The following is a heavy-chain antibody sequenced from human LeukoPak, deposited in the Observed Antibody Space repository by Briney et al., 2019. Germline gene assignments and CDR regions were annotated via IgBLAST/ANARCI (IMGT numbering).Heavy chain of an antibody. CDR1: GFTFSSYW. J-gene: IGHJ1*01. D-gene: IGHD3-22*01. CDR3: ARSLWSHDSSGHEYFQH. V-gene: IGHV3-7*01. CDR2: IKQDGSEK. Sequence: GGSLRLSCAASGFTFSSYWMSWVRQAPGKGLEWVANIKQDGSEKYYVDSVKGRFTISRDNAKNSLYLQMNSLRAEDTAVYYCARSLWSHDSSGHEYFQHWGQGTLVTVSS.